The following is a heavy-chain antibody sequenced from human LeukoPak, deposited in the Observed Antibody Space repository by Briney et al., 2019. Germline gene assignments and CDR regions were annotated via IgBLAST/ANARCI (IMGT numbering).Heavy chain of an antibody. J-gene: IGHJ4*02. CDR2: IYWDDDK. CDR1: GFSLSTSGVG. V-gene: IGHV2-5*02. D-gene: IGHD2-2*01. Sequence: SGPTLVNPTQTLTLTCTFSGFSLSTSGVGVGWIRQPPGKAPEWLALIYWDDDKRYSPSLKSRLTITKDTSKNQVVLTMTNMDPVDTATYYCARVGFCSSTSCFSGAYYFDYWGQGTLVTVSS. CDR3: ARVGFCSSTSCFSGAYYFDY.